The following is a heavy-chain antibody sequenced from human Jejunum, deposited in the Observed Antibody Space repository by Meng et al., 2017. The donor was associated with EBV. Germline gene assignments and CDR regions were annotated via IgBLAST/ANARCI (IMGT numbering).Heavy chain of an antibody. D-gene: IGHD1/OR15-1a*01. J-gene: IGHJ5*02. CDR1: GFTFSSSA. CDR3: AKLTRA. Sequence: VQLLESGGGFVQRGGSLRLSCAASGFTFSSSAMSWVRQAPGKGLEWVSSIGGSGGATYYADSVKGRFTISRDNSKSTLYLQMNSLRAEDTAVYYCAKLTRAWGQGTLVTVSS. V-gene: IGHV3-23*01. CDR2: IGGSGGAT.